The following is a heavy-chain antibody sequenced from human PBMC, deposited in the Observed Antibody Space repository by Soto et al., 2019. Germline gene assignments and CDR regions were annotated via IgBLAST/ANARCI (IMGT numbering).Heavy chain of an antibody. CDR3: AKDQDYYDSSGYYY. D-gene: IGHD3-22*01. V-gene: IGHV3-23*01. Sequence: SLRLSCAASGFTFSSYAMSWVRQAPGKGLEWVSAISGSGVSTYYADSVKGRFTISRDNSKNTLYLQMNSLRAEDTAVYYCAKDQDYYDSSGYYYWGQGTLVTVSS. CDR1: GFTFSSYA. J-gene: IGHJ4*02. CDR2: ISGSGVST.